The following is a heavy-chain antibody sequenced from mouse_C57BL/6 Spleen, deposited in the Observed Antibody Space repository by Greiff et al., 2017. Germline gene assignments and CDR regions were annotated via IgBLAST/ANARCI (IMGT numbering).Heavy chain of an antibody. J-gene: IGHJ3*01. CDR2: ISSGSSTI. CDR1: GFTFSDYG. Sequence: VHVKQSGGGLVKPGGSLKLSCAASGFTFSDYGMHWVRQAPEKGLEWVAYISSGSSTIYYADTVKGRFTISRDNAKNTLFLQMTSLRSEDTAMYYCARGFAYWGQGTLVTVSA. V-gene: IGHV5-17*01. CDR3: ARGFAY.